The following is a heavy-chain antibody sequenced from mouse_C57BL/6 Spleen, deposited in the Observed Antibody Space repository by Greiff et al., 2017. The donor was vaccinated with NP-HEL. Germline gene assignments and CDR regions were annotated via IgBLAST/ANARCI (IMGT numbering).Heavy chain of an antibody. D-gene: IGHD2-4*01. Sequence: QVQLQQPGAELVMPGASVKLSCKASGYTFTSYWMHWVKQRPGQGLEWIGEIDPSDSYTNYNQKFKGKSTLTVDKSSSTAYMQLSSLPSEDSAVSYCAYDYDRGAMDYWGQGTSVTVSS. CDR2: IDPSDSYT. CDR3: AYDYDRGAMDY. J-gene: IGHJ4*01. V-gene: IGHV1-69*01. CDR1: GYTFTSYW.